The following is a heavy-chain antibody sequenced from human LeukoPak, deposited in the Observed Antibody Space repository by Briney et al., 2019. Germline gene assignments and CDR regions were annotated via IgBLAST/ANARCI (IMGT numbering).Heavy chain of an antibody. D-gene: IGHD3-3*01. CDR2: ISYDGSNK. CDR3: ARDHYDFWSGYSGALDY. Sequence: GGSLRLSCAASGFTFSSYAMHWVRQAPGKGLEWVAVISYDGSNKYYADSVKGRFTISRDNSKNTLYLQMNSLRAEDTAVYYCARDHYDFWSGYSGALDYWGQGTLVTVSS. CDR1: GFTFSSYA. V-gene: IGHV3-30-3*01. J-gene: IGHJ4*02.